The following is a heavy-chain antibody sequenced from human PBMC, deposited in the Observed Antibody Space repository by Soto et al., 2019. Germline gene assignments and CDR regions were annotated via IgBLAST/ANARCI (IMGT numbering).Heavy chain of an antibody. D-gene: IGHD3-22*01. CDR2: IYYSGST. J-gene: IGHJ4*02. Sequence: ASETLSLTCTVSGGSISNYYWSWIRQPPGKGLEWIGYIYYSGSTNYNPSLKSRVTISVDTSKNQFSLKLSSVTAADTAVYYCARDGYYDSSGYYYFDYWGQGTLVTVSS. V-gene: IGHV4-59*01. CDR3: ARDGYYDSSGYYYFDY. CDR1: GGSISNYY.